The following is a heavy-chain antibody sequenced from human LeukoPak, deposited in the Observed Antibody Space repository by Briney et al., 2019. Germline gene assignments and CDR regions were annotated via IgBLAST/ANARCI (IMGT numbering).Heavy chain of an antibody. CDR2: INPNSGGT. V-gene: IGHV1-2*02. CDR1: GYTFTGYY. J-gene: IGHJ3*02. D-gene: IGHD2-2*02. CDR3: ARGRVYCSSTSCYSRDAFDI. Sequence: ASVKVSCKASGYTFTGYYIHWVRQAPGQGLEWMGWINPNSGGTNYAQKFQGRVTMTRDTSISTAYMELSRLRSDDTAVYYCARGRVYCSSTSCYSRDAFDIWGQGTMVTVSS.